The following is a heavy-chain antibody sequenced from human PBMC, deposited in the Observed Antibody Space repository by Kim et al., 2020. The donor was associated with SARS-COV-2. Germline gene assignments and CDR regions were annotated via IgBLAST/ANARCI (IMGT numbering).Heavy chain of an antibody. CDR2: ISGSGTRT. CDR3: AKDDSSSWIDAIDI. D-gene: IGHD6-13*01. CDR1: GFTFSSYA. Sequence: GGSLRLSCAASGFTFSSYAMTWVRQAPGKGLEWVSGISGSGTRTYYADSVKGRFTISRDNSKNTLYMQMNSLRADDTAVYYCAKDDSSSWIDAIDIWGQGTMVTVSS. J-gene: IGHJ3*02. V-gene: IGHV3-23*01.